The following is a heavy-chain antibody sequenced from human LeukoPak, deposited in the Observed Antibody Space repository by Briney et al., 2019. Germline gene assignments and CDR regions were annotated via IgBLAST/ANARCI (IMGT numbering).Heavy chain of an antibody. D-gene: IGHD2-2*01. CDR2: ISAYNGNT. CDR1: GYTFTSYG. Sequence: ASVKVSCKASGYTFTSYGISWVRQAPGQGLEWMGWISAYNGNTNYAQTLQGRVTMTTDTSTSTAYMELRSLRSDDTAVYYCASPSHCSSTSCLEFDYWGQGTLVTVSS. J-gene: IGHJ4*02. V-gene: IGHV1-18*01. CDR3: ASPSHCSSTSCLEFDY.